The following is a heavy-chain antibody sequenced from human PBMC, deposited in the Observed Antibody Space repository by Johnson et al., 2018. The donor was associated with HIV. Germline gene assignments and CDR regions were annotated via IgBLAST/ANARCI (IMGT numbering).Heavy chain of an antibody. CDR1: GFTFDDYA. D-gene: IGHD1-20*01. CDR2: ISWNSGTI. CDR3: ARVVSPYNWNPVGAFDI. Sequence: EVQLLESGGGLVQPGRSLRLSCAASGFTFDDYAMHWVRQAPGKGLEWDSGISWNSGTIDYADSVQGRFTISRDNSKNTVYLQMNSLRAEDTALYYCARVVSPYNWNPVGAFDIWGQGTMVTVSS. V-gene: IGHV3-9*01. J-gene: IGHJ3*02.